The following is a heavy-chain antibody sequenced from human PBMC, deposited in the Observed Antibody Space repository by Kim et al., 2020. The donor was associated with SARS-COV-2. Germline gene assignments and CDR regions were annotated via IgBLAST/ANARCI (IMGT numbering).Heavy chain of an antibody. CDR1: GYTFTSYY. V-gene: IGHV1-46*01. Sequence: ASVKVSCKASGYTFTSYYMHWVRQAPGQGLEWMGIINPSGGSTSYAQKFQGRVTMTRDTSTSTVYMELSSLRSEDTAVYYCARDLSRFVDLWGIVGASPLSNGMDVWGQGTTVTVYS. CDR3: ARDLSRFVDLWGIVGASPLSNGMDV. D-gene: IGHD1-26*01. J-gene: IGHJ6*02. CDR2: INPSGGST.